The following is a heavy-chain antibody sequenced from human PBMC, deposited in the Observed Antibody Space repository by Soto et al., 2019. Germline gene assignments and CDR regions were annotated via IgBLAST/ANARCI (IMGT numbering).Heavy chain of an antibody. V-gene: IGHV4-59*01. CDR2: IYYSGST. CDR3: ARVSGSYFYGMDV. D-gene: IGHD1-26*01. CDR1: GGSISSYY. J-gene: IGHJ6*02. Sequence: PSETLSLTCTVSGGSISSYYWSWIRQPPGKGLEWIGYIYYSGSTNYNPSLKSRVTISVDTSKNQFSLKLSSVTAADTAVYYCARVSGSYFYGMDVWGQGTTLTVSS.